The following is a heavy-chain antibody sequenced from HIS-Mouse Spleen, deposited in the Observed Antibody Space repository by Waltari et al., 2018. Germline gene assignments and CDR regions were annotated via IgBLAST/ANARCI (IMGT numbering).Heavy chain of an antibody. J-gene: IGHJ4*02. CDR2: ISYDGSNK. D-gene: IGHD6-13*01. V-gene: IGHV3-30*04. Sequence: QVQLVESGGGVVQPGRSLRLSCAASGFTFRSYASHWVRQAPGKGLEWVAVISYDGSNKYYADSVKGRFTISRDNSKNTLYLQMNSLRAEDTAVYYCARDEPSSWYYFDYWGQGTLVTVSS. CDR1: GFTFRSYA. CDR3: ARDEPSSWYYFDY.